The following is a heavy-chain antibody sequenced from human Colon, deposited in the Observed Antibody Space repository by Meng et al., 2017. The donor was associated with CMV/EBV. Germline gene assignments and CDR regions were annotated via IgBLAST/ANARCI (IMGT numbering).Heavy chain of an antibody. CDR3: ATDHLWGMPN. CDR2: IRFDGSQQ. CDR1: VSIFSHYS. J-gene: IGHJ4*02. D-gene: IGHD3-3*02. Sequence: QVVQSGGSVVHPAWSLCRAFITSVSIFSHYSMQWVRQSPVKGLECVAHIRFDGSQQFYVQSVKGRFTASRHDPKNTLYLQMNDLRPEDTGVYYCATDHLWGMPNWGRGTLVTVSS. V-gene: IGHV3-30*02.